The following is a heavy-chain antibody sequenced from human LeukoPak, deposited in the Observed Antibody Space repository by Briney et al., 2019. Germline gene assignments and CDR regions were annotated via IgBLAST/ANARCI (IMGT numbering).Heavy chain of an antibody. CDR2: ISSSSTVI. CDR1: GFSFSNCS. J-gene: IGHJ4*02. V-gene: IGHV3-48*02. D-gene: IGHD3/OR15-3a*01. CDR3: TRDLRSNY. Sequence: QAGGSLRLSCAASGFSFSNCSMNWVRQAPGKGLEWVSYISSSSTVIYYAASVRGRFTISRDNAKNSLSLQMNSLRDEDTAVYYCTRDLRSNYWGQGTLVTVAS.